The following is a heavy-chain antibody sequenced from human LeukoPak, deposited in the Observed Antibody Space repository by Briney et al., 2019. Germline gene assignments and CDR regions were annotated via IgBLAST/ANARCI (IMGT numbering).Heavy chain of an antibody. D-gene: IGHD3-22*01. CDR2: IKSKTDGGTT. Sequence: GGSLRLSCAASGFTFSNAWMSWVRQAPGKGLEWVGRIKSKTDGGTTDYAAPVKGRFTISRDDSKNPLYLQMNSLKTEDTAVYYCTTDLRYYDSSGYYTGGHFDYWGQGTLVTVSS. J-gene: IGHJ4*02. CDR3: TTDLRYYDSSGYYTGGHFDY. CDR1: GFTFSNAW. V-gene: IGHV3-15*01.